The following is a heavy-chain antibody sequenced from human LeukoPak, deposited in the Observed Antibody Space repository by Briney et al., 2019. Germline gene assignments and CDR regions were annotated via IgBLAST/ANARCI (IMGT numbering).Heavy chain of an antibody. CDR3: ARGLSSSWYNHYYYYYGMDV. J-gene: IGHJ6*02. CDR2: ISKSSSYI. CDR1: GFTFSSYS. Sequence: GGSLRLSCAASGFTFSSYSMNWVRQAPGKGLEWVSSISKSSSYIYYADSVKGRFTISRDNAKNSLYLQMNSLRAEDTAVYYCARGLSSSWYNHYYYYYGMDVWGQGTTVTVSS. D-gene: IGHD6-13*01. V-gene: IGHV3-21*01.